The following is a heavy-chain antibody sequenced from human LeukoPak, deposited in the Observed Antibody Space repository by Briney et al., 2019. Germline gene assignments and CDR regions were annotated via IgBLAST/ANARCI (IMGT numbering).Heavy chain of an antibody. J-gene: IGHJ4*02. D-gene: IGHD3-22*01. CDR2: INHSGST. V-gene: IGHV4-39*07. CDR3: VTYYFDSSGPKKNY. CDR1: GGSIRNISYY. Sequence: SETLSLTCSVSGGSIRNISYYWGWIRQPPGKGLEWIGEINHSGSTNYNPSLKSRVTISVDTSKKQFSLKLSSVTAADTAVYYCVTYYFDSSGPKKNYWGQGTLVTVSS.